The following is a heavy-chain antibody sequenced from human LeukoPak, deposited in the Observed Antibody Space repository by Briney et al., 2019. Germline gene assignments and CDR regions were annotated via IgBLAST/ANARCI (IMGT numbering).Heavy chain of an antibody. J-gene: IGHJ4*02. CDR3: AKDLARLRYFDWLLLDY. Sequence: GGSLRLSCAASGFTFSVYGMHWVRQAPGKGLEWVAVISYDGSNKYYADSVKGRFTISRDNSKNTLYLQMNSLRAEDTAVYYCAKDLARLRYFDWLLLDYWGQGTLVTVSS. CDR2: ISYDGSNK. D-gene: IGHD3-9*01. CDR1: GFTFSVYG. V-gene: IGHV3-30*18.